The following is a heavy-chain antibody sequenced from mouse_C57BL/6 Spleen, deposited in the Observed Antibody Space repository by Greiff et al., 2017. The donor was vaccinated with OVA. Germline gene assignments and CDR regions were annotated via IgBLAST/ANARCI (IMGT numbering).Heavy chain of an antibody. V-gene: IGHV1-15*01. Sequence: VQLQQSGAELVRPGASVTLSCKASGYTFTDYEMHWVKQTPVHGLEWIGAIDPETGGTAYNQKFKGKAILTADKSSSTAYMELRSLTSEDSAVYYCTRASGGWVAYWGQGTLVTVSA. CDR3: TRASGGWVAY. CDR1: GYTFTDYE. D-gene: IGHD6-1*01. CDR2: IDPETGGT. J-gene: IGHJ3*01.